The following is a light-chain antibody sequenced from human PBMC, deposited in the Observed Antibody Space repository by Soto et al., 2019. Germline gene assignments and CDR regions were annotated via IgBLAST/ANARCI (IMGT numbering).Light chain of an antibody. CDR3: QQYSSYPYT. J-gene: IGKJ2*01. V-gene: IGKV1-5*03. CDR1: QSISSW. CDR2: KAS. Sequence: DIQMTQSPSTLSASVGDRVTITCRASQSISSWLAWYQQKPGTAPKLLNYKASSLQSGLPSRFSGSGSGTEFTLTISSLQPDDFATYYCQQYSSYPYTFGQGTKLEIK.